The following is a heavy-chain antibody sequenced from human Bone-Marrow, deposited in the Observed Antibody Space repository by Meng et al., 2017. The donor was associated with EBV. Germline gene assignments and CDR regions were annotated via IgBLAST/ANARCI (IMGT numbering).Heavy chain of an antibody. D-gene: IGHD2-15*01. CDR2: IIPLFGTT. V-gene: IGHV1-69*01. CDR1: GDTFSSYT. CDR3: ARGDVVVEAATPPDR. J-gene: IGHJ5*02. Sequence: QVELGPSGAEVKTPGSSVKFSCKASGDTFSSYTFTWVRQAPGQGLEWMGGIIPLFGTTDYAQNFQGRVTITADEVTSTVYMELASLRSDDTAVYFCARGDVVVEAATPPDRWGQGTLVTVSS.